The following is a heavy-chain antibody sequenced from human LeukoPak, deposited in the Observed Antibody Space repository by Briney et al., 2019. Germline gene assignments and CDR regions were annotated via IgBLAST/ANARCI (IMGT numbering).Heavy chain of an antibody. CDR1: GGSITSDY. V-gene: IGHV4-59*08. Sequence: SETLSLTCTVSGGSITSDYWSWIRQPPGKGLEWIGYIYSSGSTSYNPSLVSRVTISVDTSKNQFSLKLSSVTAADTAVYYCARRVTSSGWYRDDYWGQGTLVTVSS. J-gene: IGHJ4*02. CDR2: IYSSGST. D-gene: IGHD6-19*01. CDR3: ARRVTSSGWYRDDY.